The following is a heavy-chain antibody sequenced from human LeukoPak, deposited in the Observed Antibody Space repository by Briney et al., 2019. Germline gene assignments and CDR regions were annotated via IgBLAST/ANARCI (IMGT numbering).Heavy chain of an antibody. J-gene: IGHJ6*03. CDR2: INAGSGNT. CDR3: ARARYETRIWPKSRYDYYHYMDV. Sequence: ASVKVSCKASGYTFTTHTIHWVRQAPGQRLEWMGWINAGSGNTKYSQEFQDRVTITRDTSASTAYMEPSSLRSEDMAVYYCARARYETRIWPKSRYDYYHYMDVWGKGTTVTVSS. V-gene: IGHV1-3*03. CDR1: GYTFTTHT. D-gene: IGHD3-3*01.